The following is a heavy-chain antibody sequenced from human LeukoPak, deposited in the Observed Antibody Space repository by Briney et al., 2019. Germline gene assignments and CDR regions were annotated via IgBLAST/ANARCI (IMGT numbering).Heavy chain of an antibody. V-gene: IGHV3-23*01. CDR2: ITRDGRT. D-gene: IGHD2-21*02. CDR3: ARGDWLEY. J-gene: IGHJ4*02. Sequence: HPGGSLTLSCAASGFPFSSYGMSWVRQAPGKGLEWVSVITRDGRTYYADSVKGRFTTSRDDSKQTLSLQMNSLRAEDTAVYYCARGDWLEYWGEGPLVTVSS. CDR1: GFPFSSYG.